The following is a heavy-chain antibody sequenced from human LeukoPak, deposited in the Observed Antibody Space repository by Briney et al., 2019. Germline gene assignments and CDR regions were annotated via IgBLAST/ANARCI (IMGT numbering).Heavy chain of an antibody. CDR3: ARSKNYYDSSGYPDDAFDI. D-gene: IGHD3-22*01. CDR2: IFYTGST. CDR1: GGSISSHY. Sequence: SETLSLTCTVSGGSISSHYWSWIRQPPGKGLEWIGYIFYTGSTNYNPSLKSRVTMSVDTSKSQFSLKLSSVTAADTAVYYCARSKNYYDSSGYPDDAFDIWGQGTMVTVSS. J-gene: IGHJ3*02. V-gene: IGHV4-59*11.